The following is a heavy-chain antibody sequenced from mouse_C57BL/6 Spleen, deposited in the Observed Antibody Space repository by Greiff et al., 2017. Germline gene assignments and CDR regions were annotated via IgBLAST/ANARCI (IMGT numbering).Heavy chain of an antibody. CDR3: ARGGYGYEGAMDY. J-gene: IGHJ4*01. D-gene: IGHD2-2*01. Sequence: VQLQQPGAELVRPGSSVKLSCKASGYTFTSYWMHWVKQRPIQGLEWIGNIDPSDSETHYNQKFKDKATLTVDKSSSTAYMQLSSLTSEDSAVYYCARGGYGYEGAMDYWGQGTSVTVSS. CDR1: GYTFTSYW. V-gene: IGHV1-52*01. CDR2: IDPSDSET.